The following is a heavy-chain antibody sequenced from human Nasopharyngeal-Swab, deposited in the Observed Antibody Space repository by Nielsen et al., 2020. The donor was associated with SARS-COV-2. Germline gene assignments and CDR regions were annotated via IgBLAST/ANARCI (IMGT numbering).Heavy chain of an antibody. CDR1: GGTFSSYA. V-gene: IGHV1-69*13. J-gene: IGHJ6*02. D-gene: IGHD6-6*01. CDR3: ASGLSIAARQVYYYYGMDV. CDR2: IIPIFGTA. Sequence: SVKVSCKASGGTFSSYAISWVRQAPGQGLEWMGGIIPIFGTANYAQKFQGRVTITADDSTSTAYMELSSLRSEDTAVYYCASGLSIAARQVYYYYGMDVWGQGTTVTVSS.